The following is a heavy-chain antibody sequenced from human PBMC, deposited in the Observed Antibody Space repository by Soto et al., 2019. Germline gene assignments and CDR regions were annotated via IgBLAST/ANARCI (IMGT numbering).Heavy chain of an antibody. CDR2: INAGNGNT. CDR3: AREAGQLVQVWYNWFDP. Sequence: ASVKVSCKASGYTFTSYAMHWVRQAPGQRLEWMGWINAGNGNTKYSQKFQGRVTITRDTSASTAYMELSSLRSEDTAAYYCAREAGQLVQVWYNWFDPWGQGTLVTVSS. V-gene: IGHV1-3*01. J-gene: IGHJ5*02. D-gene: IGHD6-6*01. CDR1: GYTFTSYA.